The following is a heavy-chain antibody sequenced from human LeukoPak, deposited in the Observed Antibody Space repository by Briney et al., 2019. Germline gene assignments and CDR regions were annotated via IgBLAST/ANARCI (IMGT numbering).Heavy chain of an antibody. CDR2: IYYSGST. D-gene: IGHD3-3*01. V-gene: IGHV4-61*01. J-gene: IGHJ6*02. Sequence: SETLSLTCTVSGGSVSSGSYYWSWIRQPPGKGLEWIGYIYYSGSTNYNPSLKSRVTISVDTSKNQFSLKLSSVTAADTAVYYCAGTDSVLRFPFRVWGQGTTVTVSS. CDR3: AGTDSVLRFPFRV. CDR1: GGSVSSGSYY.